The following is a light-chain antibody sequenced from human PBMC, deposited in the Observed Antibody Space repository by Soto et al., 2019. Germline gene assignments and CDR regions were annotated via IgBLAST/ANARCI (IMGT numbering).Light chain of an antibody. Sequence: QSVLTQPASVSGSPGQSITISCTGTSSDVGGYNYVSWYQQHPGKAPKLMIYDVSNRPSGVSNRFSGSKSGNTALLTISGLQAEDEADYYCSSYTSSSTLVFGGGTKLTVL. J-gene: IGLJ2*01. CDR1: SSDVGGYNY. CDR2: DVS. CDR3: SSYTSSSTLV. V-gene: IGLV2-14*01.